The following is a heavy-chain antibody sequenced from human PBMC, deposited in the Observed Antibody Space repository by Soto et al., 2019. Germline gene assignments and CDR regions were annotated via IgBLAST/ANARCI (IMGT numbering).Heavy chain of an antibody. V-gene: IGHV5-10-1*01. CDR1: GDSFTNYW. D-gene: IGHD1-1*01. Sequence: GESLKISCKGSGDSFTNYWINWVRQMPGKGLEWVGRIDPSDSYASYSPSFQGHVTISADKSISTAYLQWRSLKASDAAVYYCARSPILATGHEGLWGQGTQVTVSS. CDR2: IDPSDSYA. CDR3: ARSPILATGHEGL. J-gene: IGHJ4*02.